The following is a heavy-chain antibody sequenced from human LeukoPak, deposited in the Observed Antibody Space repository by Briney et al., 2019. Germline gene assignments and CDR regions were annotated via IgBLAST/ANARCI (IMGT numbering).Heavy chain of an antibody. D-gene: IGHD4-23*01. CDR1: GFTFSIYW. CDR2: IKPDGSWK. Sequence: PGGSLRLSCAASGFTFSIYWMTWVRQAPGKGLEWVANIKPDGSWKSYVDSVKGRFIISRDNAKKSLYMEMNSLRAEDTAVYYCAGPLVESSGNVHLGLWGRGTLVTVSS. CDR3: AGPLVESSGNVHLGL. V-gene: IGHV3-7*05. J-gene: IGHJ2*01.